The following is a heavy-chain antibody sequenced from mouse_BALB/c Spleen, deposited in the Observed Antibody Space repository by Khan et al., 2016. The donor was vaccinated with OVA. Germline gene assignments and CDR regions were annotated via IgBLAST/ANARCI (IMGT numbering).Heavy chain of an antibody. Sequence: QVQLQQPGAELVRPGASVKLSCEASGYTFTSYRMNWVKQSPEKGLEWIGMIGPYDSEATYNQNFKDKAILTVDKSSSTAYMQLTRLTSEDSAVYYCARNPFAYWGQGTLVTVSA. CDR1: GYTFTSYR. V-gene: IGHV1-59*01. CDR3: ARNPFAY. J-gene: IGHJ3*01. CDR2: IGPYDSEA.